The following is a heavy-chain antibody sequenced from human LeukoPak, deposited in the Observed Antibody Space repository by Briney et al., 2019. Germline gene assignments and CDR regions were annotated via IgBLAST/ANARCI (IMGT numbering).Heavy chain of an antibody. J-gene: IGHJ5*02. D-gene: IGHD6-6*01. CDR3: AREMSIAGRWFDP. Sequence: PSETLSLTCTVSGGSISSYYWSWIRQPPGKGLEWIGYIYYSGRTNYNPSLKSRVTISVDTSKNQFSLKLSSVTAADTAMYYCAREMSIAGRWFDPWGQGTLVTVSS. CDR1: GGSISSYY. V-gene: IGHV4-59*01. CDR2: IYYSGRT.